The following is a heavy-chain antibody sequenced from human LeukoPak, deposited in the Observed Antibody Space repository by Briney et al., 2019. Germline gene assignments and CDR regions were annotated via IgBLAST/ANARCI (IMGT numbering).Heavy chain of an antibody. D-gene: IGHD2-21*02. CDR1: GFTFSSYG. CDR2: ISYDGRNK. CDR3: ARSLQESLVVTAIGAFDI. J-gene: IGHJ3*02. V-gene: IGHV3-30*03. Sequence: PGGSLRLSCAASGFTFSSYGMHWVRQAPGKGLEWVAVISYDGRNKYYADSVKGRFTVSRDNSKNTLYLQMNSLRAEDTAVYYCARSLQESLVVTAIGAFDIWGQGTMVTVSS.